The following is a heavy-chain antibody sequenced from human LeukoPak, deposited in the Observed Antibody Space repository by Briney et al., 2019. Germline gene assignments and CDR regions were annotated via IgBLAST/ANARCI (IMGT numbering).Heavy chain of an antibody. Sequence: QSGGSLRLSCAASGFTFSSYDMSWVRQAPGKGLEWVSAISGRGGSTYYADSVKGRFTISRDNSKNTLYLQMNSLRAEDTAVYYCAKDLIANDYWGQGTLVTVSS. CDR3: AKDLIANDY. D-gene: IGHD2/OR15-2a*01. CDR1: GFTFSSYD. CDR2: ISGRGGST. J-gene: IGHJ4*02. V-gene: IGHV3-23*01.